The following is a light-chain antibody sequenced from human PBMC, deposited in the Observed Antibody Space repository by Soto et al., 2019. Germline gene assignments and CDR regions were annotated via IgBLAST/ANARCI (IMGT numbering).Light chain of an antibody. CDR3: QQANSFPLT. V-gene: IGKV1D-12*01. CDR1: QDINNW. Sequence: DIQVTQSPSSVSASVGDRVTITCRASQDINNWLAWYQQKPGKAPKLLIYTTSNLQSGVPSRFSGSGSGTDSTLTISSLQPEDFATYYCQQANSFPLTFGRGTKVEIK. CDR2: TTS. J-gene: IGKJ4*01.